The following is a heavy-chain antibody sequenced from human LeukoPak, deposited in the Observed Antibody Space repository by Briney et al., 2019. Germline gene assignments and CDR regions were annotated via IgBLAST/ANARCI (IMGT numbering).Heavy chain of an antibody. V-gene: IGHV4-4*07. CDR3: ARFRGVPPGYYYYYMDV. Sequence: SETLSLTCSVSGDSLSPYFWSWIRQPAGKGLEWIGRIYPSGNTNYNPSLKSRISMSVDTSKNQFSLKLTSVTAADTAVYYCARFRGVPPGYYYYYMDVWGKGTTVTVS. CDR1: GDSLSPYF. J-gene: IGHJ6*03. D-gene: IGHD3-10*01. CDR2: IYPSGNT.